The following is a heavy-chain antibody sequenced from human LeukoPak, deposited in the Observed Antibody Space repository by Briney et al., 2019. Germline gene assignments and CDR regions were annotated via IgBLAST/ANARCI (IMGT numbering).Heavy chain of an antibody. CDR1: GYTFTSYD. V-gene: IGHV1-8*03. J-gene: IGHJ4*02. Sequence: ASVKVSCKASGYTFTSYDINWVRQATGQGLEWMGWMNPDSGNTGYAQTFQGRVTITRNTSISTAYMELSSLRSEDTAVYYCARVMKTGVRGVMAYWGQGTLVTVSS. D-gene: IGHD3-10*01. CDR3: ARVMKTGVRGVMAY. CDR2: MNPDSGNT.